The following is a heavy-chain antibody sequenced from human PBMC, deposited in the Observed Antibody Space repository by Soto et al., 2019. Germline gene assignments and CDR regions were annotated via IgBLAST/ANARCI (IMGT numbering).Heavy chain of an antibody. Sequence: PGESLKISCKGSGYSFTSYWISWVRQMPGKGLEWMGRIDASDSYTNYSPSFQGHVTISADKSISTAYLQWSSLKASDTAMYYCARHASPGSYSYYGMDVWGQGTSVTVSS. CDR3: ARHASPGSYSYYGMDV. J-gene: IGHJ6*02. CDR1: GYSFTSYW. D-gene: IGHD3-16*01. V-gene: IGHV5-10-1*01. CDR2: IDASDSYT.